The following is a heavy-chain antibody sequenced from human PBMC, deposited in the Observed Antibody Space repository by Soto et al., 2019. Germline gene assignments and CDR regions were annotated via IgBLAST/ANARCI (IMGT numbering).Heavy chain of an antibody. CDR3: TSGVVPITY. CDR1: GFTFSSYA. V-gene: IGHV3-30-3*01. Sequence: GGSLRLSCAASGFTFSSYAMHWVRQAPGKGLEWVAVISNDRSNKYYADSVKGRFTISRDNSKNTLYLQMTSLRVEDTAIYYYTSGVVPITYWGQGTPVTVSS. J-gene: IGHJ4*02. D-gene: IGHD3-16*01. CDR2: ISNDRSNK.